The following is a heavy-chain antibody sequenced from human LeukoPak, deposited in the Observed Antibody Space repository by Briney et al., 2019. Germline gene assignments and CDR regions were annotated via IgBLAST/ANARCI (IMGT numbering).Heavy chain of an antibody. CDR3: AKQGSSLPSPYYFDY. V-gene: IGHV3-23*01. CDR1: GFTFSSYA. D-gene: IGHD6-6*01. Sequence: GGSLRLSCAASGFTFSSYAMSWVRQAPGKGLEWVSAISGSGGSTYYADSVKGRFTISRDNSKNTLYLQMNSLRAEDTAVYYCAKQGSSLPSPYYFDYWGQGTLVTVSS. J-gene: IGHJ4*02. CDR2: ISGSGGST.